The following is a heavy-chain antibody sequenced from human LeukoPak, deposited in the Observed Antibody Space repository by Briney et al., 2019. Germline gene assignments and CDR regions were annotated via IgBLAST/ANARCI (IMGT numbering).Heavy chain of an antibody. Sequence: GGSLRLSCAASGFTFSTYGITWVRQAPGKGLEWVSTISGRGGSTYYADSVKGRFTISRDNSNNTLCLQMNSLRAEDTAVYYCAKDRCSNGVGCYYYYMDVWGKGTTVTISS. D-gene: IGHD2-8*01. CDR2: ISGRGGST. V-gene: IGHV3-23*01. J-gene: IGHJ6*03. CDR1: GFTFSTYG. CDR3: AKDRCSNGVGCYYYYMDV.